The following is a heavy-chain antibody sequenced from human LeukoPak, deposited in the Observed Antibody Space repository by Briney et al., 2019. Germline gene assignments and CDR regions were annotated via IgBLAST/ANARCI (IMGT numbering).Heavy chain of an antibody. J-gene: IGHJ4*02. V-gene: IGHV1-69*13. CDR3: ASTLWYYYDSSGRTQFDY. D-gene: IGHD3-22*01. CDR2: IIPIFGTA. CDR1: GGTFSSYA. Sequence: SVKVSCKASGGTFSSYAISWVRQAPGQRLEWMGGIIPIFGTANYAQKFQGRVTITADESTSTAYMELSSLRSEDTAVYYCASTLWYYYDSSGRTQFDYWGQGTLVTVSS.